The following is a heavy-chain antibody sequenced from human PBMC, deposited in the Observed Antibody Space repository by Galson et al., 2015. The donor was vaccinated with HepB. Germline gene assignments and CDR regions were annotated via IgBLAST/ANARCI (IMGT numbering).Heavy chain of an antibody. V-gene: IGHV3-11*01. D-gene: IGHD6-13*01. Sequence: SLRLSCAASGFTFSDYYMSWIRQAPGKGLEWISYISGDSNSRSFADSVRGRFTVSRDNAKNSLSLQMKSLRAEDTAMYYCARVGTTAAAGTVDYWGQGTLVTVSS. CDR1: GFTFSDYY. CDR3: ARVGTTAAAGTVDY. J-gene: IGHJ4*02. CDR2: ISGDSNSR.